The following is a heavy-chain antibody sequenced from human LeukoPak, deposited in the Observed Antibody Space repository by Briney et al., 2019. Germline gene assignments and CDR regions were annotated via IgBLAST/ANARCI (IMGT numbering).Heavy chain of an antibody. J-gene: IGHJ6*02. CDR3: ARDHYYDSSGLYYYYYGMDV. V-gene: IGHV3-53*01. CDR2: IYSGGST. D-gene: IGHD3-22*01. CDR1: GFTVSSNY. Sequence: GGSLRLSCAASGFTVSSNYMSWVRQAPGKGLEWVSVIYSGGSTYYADSVKGRFTISRDNAKNTLYLQMNSLRAEDTAVYYCARDHYYDSSGLYYYYYGMDVWGQGTTVTVSS.